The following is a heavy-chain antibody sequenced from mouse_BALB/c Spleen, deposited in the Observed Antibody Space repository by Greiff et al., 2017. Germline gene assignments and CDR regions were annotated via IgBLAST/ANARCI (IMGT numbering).Heavy chain of an antibody. Sequence: QVQLKESGPSLVQPSQSLSISCTASGFSLTSYGVHWVRQSPGKGLEWLGVIWRGGSTDYNAAFMSRLSITKDNSKSHDFFKMNSLQADDTTIYYCAKKEGPYYGHYYYAMDYWGQGTSVTVSS. J-gene: IGHJ4*01. CDR3: AKKEGPYYGHYYYAMDY. CDR1: GFSLTSYG. D-gene: IGHD2-10*01. V-gene: IGHV2-5-1*01. CDR2: IWRGGST.